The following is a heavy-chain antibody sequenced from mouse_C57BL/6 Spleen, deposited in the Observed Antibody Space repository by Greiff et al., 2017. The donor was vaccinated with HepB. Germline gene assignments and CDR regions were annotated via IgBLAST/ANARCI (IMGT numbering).Heavy chain of an antibody. D-gene: IGHD2-10*02. Sequence: VQLQESGPELVKPGASVKISCKASGYAFSSSWMNWVKQRPGKGLEWIGRIYPGDGDTNYNGKFKGKATLTADKSSSTAYMQLSSLTSEDSAVYFCAMYGNQTYHYAMDYWGQGTSVTVSS. CDR1: GYAFSSSW. CDR2: IYPGDGDT. V-gene: IGHV1-82*01. J-gene: IGHJ4*01. CDR3: AMYGNQTYHYAMDY.